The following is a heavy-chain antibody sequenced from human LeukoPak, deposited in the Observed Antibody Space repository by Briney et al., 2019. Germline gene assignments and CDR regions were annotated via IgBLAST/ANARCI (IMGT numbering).Heavy chain of an antibody. CDR2: ISYDGSNK. CDR3: AKEHSPATEMATIDLDAFDI. J-gene: IGHJ3*02. D-gene: IGHD5-24*01. CDR1: GFTFSSYG. V-gene: IGHV3-30*18. Sequence: GGSLRLSCAASGFTFSSYGMHWVRQAPGKGLEWVAVISYDGSNKYYADSVKGRFTISRDNSKNTLYLQMNSLRAEDTAVYYCAKEHSPATEMATIDLDAFDIWGQGTMVTVSS.